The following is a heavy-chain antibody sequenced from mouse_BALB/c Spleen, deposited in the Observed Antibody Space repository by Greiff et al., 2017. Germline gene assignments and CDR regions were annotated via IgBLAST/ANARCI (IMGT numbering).Heavy chain of an antibody. CDR3: ARGGGNYSYYFDY. V-gene: IGHV5-17*02. J-gene: IGHJ2*01. CDR2: ISSGSSTI. Sequence: EVKLVESGGGLVQPGGSRKLSCAASGFTFSSFGMHWVRQAPEKGLEWVAYISSGSSTIYYADTVKGRFTISRDNPKNTLFLQMTSLRSEDTAMYYCARGGGNYSYYFDYWGQGTTLTVSS. D-gene: IGHD2-1*01. CDR1: GFTFSSFG.